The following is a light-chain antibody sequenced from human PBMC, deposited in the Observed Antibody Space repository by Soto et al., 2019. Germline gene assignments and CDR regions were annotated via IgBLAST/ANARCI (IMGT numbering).Light chain of an antibody. CDR2: GAS. Sequence: DIQMTQSPSSLSAFVGDSVTITCRASQSIGKNLNWYQQTPGRAPKLLIPGASTLRTGVPATFRGSRSGTDFTLSIDNLQPQDFPTYYCQQTLSTPITFGQGTRLHIK. CDR1: QSIGKN. J-gene: IGKJ5*01. CDR3: QQTLSTPIT. V-gene: IGKV1-39*01.